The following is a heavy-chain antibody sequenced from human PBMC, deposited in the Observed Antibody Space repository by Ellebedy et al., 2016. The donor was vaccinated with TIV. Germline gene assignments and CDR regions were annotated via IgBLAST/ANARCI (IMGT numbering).Heavy chain of an antibody. D-gene: IGHD2-2*01. Sequence: SETLSLXXTVSGGSISSGGYYWSWIRQHPGKGLEWIGYIYYSGSTYYNPSLKSRVTISVDTSKNQFSLKLSSVTAADTAVYYCAMSSTSPIDYWGQGTLVTVSS. CDR2: IYYSGST. CDR1: GGSISSGGYY. J-gene: IGHJ4*02. V-gene: IGHV4-31*03. CDR3: AMSSTSPIDY.